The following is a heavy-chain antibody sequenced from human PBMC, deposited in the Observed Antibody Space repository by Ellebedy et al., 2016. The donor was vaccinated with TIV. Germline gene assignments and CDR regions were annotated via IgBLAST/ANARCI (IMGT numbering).Heavy chain of an antibody. J-gene: IGHJ6*02. Sequence: ASVKVSCKASGYTFASYGISWARQATGQGLDWMGWISASNDNTNYVEKFQGRVTMTTDTSTSTAYIELRSLRSDDTAVYHCARDRYNDYWSGYYQDSYYYGMDVWGQGTTVTVSS. CDR3: ARDRYNDYWSGYYQDSYYYGMDV. CDR1: GYTFASYG. CDR2: ISASNDNT. V-gene: IGHV1-18*01. D-gene: IGHD3-3*01.